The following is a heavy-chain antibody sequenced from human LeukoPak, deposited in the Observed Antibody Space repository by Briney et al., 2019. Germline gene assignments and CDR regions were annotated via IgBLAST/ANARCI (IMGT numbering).Heavy chain of an antibody. V-gene: IGHV3-30*04. CDR2: ISYDGSNK. J-gene: IGHJ4*02. CDR3: ARGGLGGATPFDY. D-gene: IGHD1-26*01. Sequence: GRSLGLSCAASGFTFSSYAMHWVRQAPGKGLEWVAVISYDGSNKYYADSVKGRFTISRDNSKNTLYLQMNSLRAEDTAVYYCARGGLGGATPFDYWGQGTLVTVSS. CDR1: GFTFSSYA.